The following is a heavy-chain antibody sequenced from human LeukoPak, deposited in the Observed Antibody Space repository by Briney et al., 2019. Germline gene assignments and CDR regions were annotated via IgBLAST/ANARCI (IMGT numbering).Heavy chain of an antibody. Sequence: GGSLRLSRAACGFTFCSYGMHWVRQAPGKGLEWVAVISYDGSNKYYADSVKGRFTISRDNSKNTLYLQMNSLRAEDTAVYYCAKEESGPFFDYWGQGTLVTVSS. CDR1: GFTFCSYG. V-gene: IGHV3-30*18. CDR3: AKEESGPFFDY. CDR2: ISYDGSNK. J-gene: IGHJ4*02. D-gene: IGHD3-3*01.